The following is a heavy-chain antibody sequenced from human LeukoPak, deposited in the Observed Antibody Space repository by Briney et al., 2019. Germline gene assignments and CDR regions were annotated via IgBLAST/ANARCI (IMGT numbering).Heavy chain of an antibody. Sequence: ASVKVSCKASGYIFTSYAMNWVRQAPGQGLEWMGWINPNSGGTNYAQKFQGRVTMTRDTSISTAYMELSRLRSDDTAVYYCARVISRSIAARHHHYYYYMDVWGKGTTVTVSS. J-gene: IGHJ6*03. CDR1: GYIFTSYA. D-gene: IGHD6-6*01. CDR3: ARVISRSIAARHHHYYYYMDV. CDR2: INPNSGGT. V-gene: IGHV1-2*02.